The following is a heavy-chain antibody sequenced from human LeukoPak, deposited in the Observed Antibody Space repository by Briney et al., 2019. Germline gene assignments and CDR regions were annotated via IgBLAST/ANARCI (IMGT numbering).Heavy chain of an antibody. CDR2: ISAHNGNT. Sequence: ASVKVSCKASGYTFTSYGISWVRQAPGQGLEWMGWISAHNGNTNYAQKLQGRVTMTTDTSTSTAYMELRSLRSDDTAVYYCARVSHYGGNSRTLDYYYYGMDVWGQGTTVTVSS. J-gene: IGHJ6*02. D-gene: IGHD4-23*01. CDR1: GYTFTSYG. CDR3: ARVSHYGGNSRTLDYYYYGMDV. V-gene: IGHV1-18*01.